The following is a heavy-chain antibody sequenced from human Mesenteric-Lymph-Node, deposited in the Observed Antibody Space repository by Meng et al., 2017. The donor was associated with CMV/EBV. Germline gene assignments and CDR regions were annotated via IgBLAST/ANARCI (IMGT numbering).Heavy chain of an antibody. Sequence: GESLKISCAASGFNFDDSGMSWVRQGPGKGLEWVAGINWNGDSTGYADSVRGRFTISRDNAKNSLYLQMNSLRDDDTALYHCARGVGLVPSFYYAMDGWGLGTTVTVSS. CDR2: INWNGDST. J-gene: IGHJ6*02. D-gene: IGHD1-26*01. CDR3: ARGVGLVPSFYYAMDG. CDR1: GFNFDDSG. V-gene: IGHV3-20*01.